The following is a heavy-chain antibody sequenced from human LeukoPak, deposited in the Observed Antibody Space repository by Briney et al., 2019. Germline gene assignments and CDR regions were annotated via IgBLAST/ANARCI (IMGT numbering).Heavy chain of an antibody. J-gene: IGHJ4*02. Sequence: ASVKVSCKVSGYTFTGYYMHWVRQAPGQGLEWMGWINPNSGGTNYAQKFQGRVTMTRDTSISTAYMELSRLRSDDTAVYYCARDLYNWNNLDYWGQGTLVTVSS. D-gene: IGHD1/OR15-1a*01. V-gene: IGHV1-2*02. CDR3: ARDLYNWNNLDY. CDR2: INPNSGGT. CDR1: GYTFTGYY.